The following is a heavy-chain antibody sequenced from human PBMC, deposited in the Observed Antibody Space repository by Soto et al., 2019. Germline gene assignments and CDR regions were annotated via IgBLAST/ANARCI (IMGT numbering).Heavy chain of an antibody. Sequence: ASVKVSCKASGYTFTSYYMHWVRQAPGQGLEWMGIINPSGGSHTDYAQKVQGRVAMATDRSTGTAYMELRSLRSDDTAVYYCARGPLDYPIPDFDYWGQGTLVTVSS. J-gene: IGHJ4*02. CDR1: GYTFTSYY. D-gene: IGHD2-8*01. CDR2: INPSGGSHT. CDR3: ARGPLDYPIPDFDY. V-gene: IGHV1-46*01.